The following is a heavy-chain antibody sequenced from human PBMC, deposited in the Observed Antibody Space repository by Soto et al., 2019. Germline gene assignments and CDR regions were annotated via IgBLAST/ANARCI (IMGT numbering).Heavy chain of an antibody. CDR2: IIPILGIA. CDR3: GYRIAAADKGALDI. Sequence: SVKVSCKASGGTFSSYTISWVRQAPGQGLEWMGRIIPILGIANYAQKFEGRVTITADKSTSTAYMELSSLRSEDTVVYYCGYRIAAADKGALDIWGQGTMVTVSS. CDR1: GGTFSSYT. V-gene: IGHV1-69*02. D-gene: IGHD6-13*01. J-gene: IGHJ3*02.